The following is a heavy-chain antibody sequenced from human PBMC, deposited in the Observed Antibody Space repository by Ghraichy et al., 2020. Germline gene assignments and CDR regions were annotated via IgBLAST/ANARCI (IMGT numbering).Heavy chain of an antibody. V-gene: IGHV3-23*01. CDR1: GFTFSNYA. CDR3: AKDIRYNSGYFDY. CDR2: ISGSGGST. D-gene: IGHD6-19*01. J-gene: IGHJ4*02. Sequence: GGSLRLSCAASGFTFSNYAMSWVRQAPGKGLAWVSAISGSGGSTYYADSVKGRFTISRDNSKNTLYLQMNSLRAEDTAIYYCAKDIRYNSGYFDYWGQGTLVTVSS.